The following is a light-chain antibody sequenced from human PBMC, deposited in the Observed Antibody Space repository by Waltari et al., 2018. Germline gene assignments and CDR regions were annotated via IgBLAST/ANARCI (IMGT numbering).Light chain of an antibody. CDR2: AAS. J-gene: IGKJ2*01. CDR3: QQYNNWPPQDA. CDR1: QSVGGN. Sequence: EIVMTQSPATLCVSAGETATLSCRASQSVGGNLAWYQQKPGPAPRLLIYAASTRATGIPGMFSGSGSGTEFTLTISSLQSEDFAIYYCQQYNNWPPQDAFGQGTKLEIK. V-gene: IGKV3-15*01.